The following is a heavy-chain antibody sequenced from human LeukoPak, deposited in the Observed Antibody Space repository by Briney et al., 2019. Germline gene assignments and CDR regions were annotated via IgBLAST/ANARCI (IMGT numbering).Heavy chain of an antibody. Sequence: SETLSLTCAVSGYSISSGYYWGWIRQPSGKGLEWIGSIYHSGSTYYNPSLKSRVTISVDTSKNQFSLKLSSVTAADTAVYYCARDNGGFGELPSWFDPWGQGTLVTVSS. CDR1: GYSISSGYY. CDR3: ARDNGGFGELPSWFDP. D-gene: IGHD3-10*01. J-gene: IGHJ5*02. V-gene: IGHV4-38-2*02. CDR2: IYHSGST.